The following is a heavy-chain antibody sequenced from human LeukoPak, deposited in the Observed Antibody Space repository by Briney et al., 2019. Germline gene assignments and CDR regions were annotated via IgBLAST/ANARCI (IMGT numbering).Heavy chain of an antibody. V-gene: IGHV1-18*01. Sequence: ASVQCSCHASRYTFTSYGISWVRPAPGQGREGMGWIIAYNGNTNYSQKLQGRVTMTTDTSTSTAYMELRSLRSDDTAVYYCARDTESPLGYCTNGVCLGDYCCQGTLVTVSS. CDR3: ARDTESPLGYCTNGVCLGDY. CDR1: RYTFTSYG. J-gene: IGHJ4*02. CDR2: IIAYNGNT. D-gene: IGHD2-8*01.